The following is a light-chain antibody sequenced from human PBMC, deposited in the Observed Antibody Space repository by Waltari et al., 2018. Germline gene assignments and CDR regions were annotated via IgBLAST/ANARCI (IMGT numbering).Light chain of an antibody. J-gene: IGKJ4*01. Sequence: DIQMIQSPSTLSAAVGDRVTITCQASQSISSHLNWYQQKPAKAPKLLIYAASSLQSGVPSRFSGSGSGTDFTLTISSLQPEDFATYYCQQSYSTPRLTFGGGTKVEIK. CDR1: QSISSH. CDR3: QQSYSTPRLT. V-gene: IGKV1-39*01. CDR2: AAS.